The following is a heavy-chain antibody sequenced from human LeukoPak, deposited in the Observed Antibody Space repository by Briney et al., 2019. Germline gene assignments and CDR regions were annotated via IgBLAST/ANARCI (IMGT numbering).Heavy chain of an antibody. CDR2: ISTSSNTI. J-gene: IGHJ3*02. CDR1: GFTFSSYS. CDR3: ARAVGSGSYYEGRDAFDI. V-gene: IGHV3-48*01. D-gene: IGHD1-26*01. Sequence: GGSLRLSCAASGFTFSSYSMNWVRQAPGKGLEWLSYISTSSNTIHYTDSVKGRFTISRDNAKNSLYLQMNSLRAEDTAVYFCARAVGSGSYYEGRDAFDIWGQGTMVTVSS.